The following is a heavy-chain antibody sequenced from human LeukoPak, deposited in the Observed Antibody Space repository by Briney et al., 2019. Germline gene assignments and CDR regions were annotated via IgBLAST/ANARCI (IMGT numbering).Heavy chain of an antibody. D-gene: IGHD6-25*01. Sequence: ASVKVSCKASGYTFTGYYMHWVRQAPGQGLEWMGRINPNSGGTNYAQKVQGRVTMTRDTSISTAYMELSRLRSDDTAVYYCARVPGGQRYNWFDPWGQGTLVTVSS. CDR2: INPNSGGT. CDR1: GYTFTGYY. V-gene: IGHV1-2*06. CDR3: ARVPGGQRYNWFDP. J-gene: IGHJ5*02.